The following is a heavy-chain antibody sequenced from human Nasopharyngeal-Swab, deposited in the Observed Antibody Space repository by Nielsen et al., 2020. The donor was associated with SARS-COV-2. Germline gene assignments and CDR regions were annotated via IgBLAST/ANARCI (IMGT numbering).Heavy chain of an antibody. V-gene: IGHV1-18*01. CDR1: GYTFTSYG. J-gene: IGHJ4*02. CDR3: ARDTYDFWSGYYDTFSYFDY. CDR2: ISAYNGNT. Sequence: ASVTVSCKASGYTFTSYGISWVRQAPGQGLEWMGWISAYNGNTNYAQKLQGRATMTTDTSTSTAYMELRRLRSDDTAVYYCARDTYDFWSGYYDTFSYFDYWGQGTLVTVSS. D-gene: IGHD3-3*01.